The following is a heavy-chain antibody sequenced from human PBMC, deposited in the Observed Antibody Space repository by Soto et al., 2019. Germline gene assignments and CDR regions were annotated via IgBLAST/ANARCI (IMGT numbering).Heavy chain of an antibody. J-gene: IGHJ5*01. CDR3: VCGPLSSAGTLNWFDS. CDR2: ISAYNGNT. D-gene: IGHD6-13*01. Sequence: ASVKVSCKASGYTFTSYGISWVRQAPGQGIEWMGWISAYNGNTNYAQKLQGRVTMTTDTSTSTAYMELRSLRSDDTAVYYCVCGPLSSAGTLNWFDSWGQGSLVTVSS. CDR1: GYTFTSYG. V-gene: IGHV1-18*01.